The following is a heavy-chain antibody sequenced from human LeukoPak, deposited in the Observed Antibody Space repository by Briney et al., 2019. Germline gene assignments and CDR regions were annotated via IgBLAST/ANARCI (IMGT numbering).Heavy chain of an antibody. CDR2: IYTSGST. V-gene: IGHV4-4*07. J-gene: IGHJ4*02. Sequence: SETLSLTCTVSGGSISSYYWSWIRQPAGKGLEWIGRIYTSGSTNYNPSLKSRVTMSVDTSKNQFSLKLTSVTAADTAVYYCATSNWLRDSNFDSWGQGTLVTVSS. CDR1: GGSISSYY. D-gene: IGHD4-11*01. CDR3: ATSNWLRDSNFDS.